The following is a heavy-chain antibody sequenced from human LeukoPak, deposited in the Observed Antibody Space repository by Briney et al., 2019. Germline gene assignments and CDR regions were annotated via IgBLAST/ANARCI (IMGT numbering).Heavy chain of an antibody. CDR2: INHSGST. Sequence: SETLSLTCAVYGGSFSGYYWSWIRQPPGRGLEWIGEINHSGSTNYNPSLKSRVTISLDTSKNQFSLNLSSVTAADTALYYCARDRPGSYFDYWGQGTLVTVSS. V-gene: IGHV4-34*01. CDR1: GGSFSGYY. CDR3: ARDRPGSYFDY. D-gene: IGHD1-26*01. J-gene: IGHJ4*02.